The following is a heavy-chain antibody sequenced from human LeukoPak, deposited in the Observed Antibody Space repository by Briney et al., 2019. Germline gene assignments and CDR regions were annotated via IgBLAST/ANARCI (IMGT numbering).Heavy chain of an antibody. V-gene: IGHV1-69*13. J-gene: IGHJ6*02. D-gene: IGHD1-26*01. Sequence: SVKVSCKASGGTFSSYAIRWVRQAPGQGLEWMGGIIPIFGTANYAQKFQGRVTITADVSTSTAYMELSSLRSEDTAVYYCARSQRSSNYYGMDVWGQGTTVTVSS. CDR2: IIPIFGTA. CDR1: GGTFSSYA. CDR3: ARSQRSSNYYGMDV.